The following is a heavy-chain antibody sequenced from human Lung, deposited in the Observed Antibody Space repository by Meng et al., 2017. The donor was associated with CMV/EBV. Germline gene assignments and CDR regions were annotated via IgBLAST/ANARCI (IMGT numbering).Heavy chain of an antibody. Sequence: HVQLWECGPGQVEPSETLSLTCAESGDTITDLNWLRWVRRHPGKWLEWIGEIPRRGSSAYNPSLKIRVSMSIDTSKNQFYLKMTSVTAADTAVYDCLRRSGGSVWGQGTLVTVSS. D-gene: IGHD3-10*01. CDR2: IPRRGSS. CDR3: LRRSGGSV. V-gene: IGHV4-55*02. CDR1: GDTITDLNW. J-gene: IGHJ1*01.